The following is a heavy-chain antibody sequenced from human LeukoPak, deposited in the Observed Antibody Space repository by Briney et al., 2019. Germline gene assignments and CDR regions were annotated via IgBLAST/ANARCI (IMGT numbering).Heavy chain of an antibody. CDR1: GFTFSSYS. V-gene: IGHV3-48*04. D-gene: IGHD5-18*01. CDR3: ARSVGYSYIDY. J-gene: IGHJ4*02. Sequence: GGSLRLSCAASGFTFSSYSMNWVRQAPGKGLEWVSYISSSGSTIYYADSVKGRFTISRDNAKNSLYLQMNSLRAEDTAVYYCARSVGYSYIDYWGQGTLVTVSS. CDR2: ISSSGSTI.